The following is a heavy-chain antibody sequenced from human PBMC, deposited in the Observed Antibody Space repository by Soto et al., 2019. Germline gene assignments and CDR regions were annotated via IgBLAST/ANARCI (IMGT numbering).Heavy chain of an antibody. V-gene: IGHV4-31*03. CDR1: GGSISSGGYY. J-gene: IGHJ6*02. CDR3: ARGERKDGYPYYYYYGMDV. CDR2: IYYSGST. D-gene: IGHD5-12*01. Sequence: QVQLQESGPGLVKPSQTLSLTCTVSGGSISSGGYYWSWIRQHPGKGLEWIGYIYYSGSTYYNPSLKSRVTISVDTSKNLFSLKLSSVTAADTAVYYCARGERKDGYPYYYYYGMDVWGQGTTVTVSS.